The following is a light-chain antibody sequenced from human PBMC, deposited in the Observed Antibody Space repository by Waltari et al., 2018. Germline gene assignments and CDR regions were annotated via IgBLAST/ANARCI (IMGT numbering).Light chain of an antibody. V-gene: IGLV4-69*01. CDR2: VNSDGSH. Sequence: QLVLTQSPSASASLGASVKPTCTLSSGHSSNVIAWLQQRPEKGPRYLMKVNSDGSHNKGDESPDRFSGASSGAGRYLTISSLQSEDEGDYYCQTGGHGTWVFGGGTKLTVL. CDR1: SGHSSNV. J-gene: IGLJ3*02. CDR3: QTGGHGTWV.